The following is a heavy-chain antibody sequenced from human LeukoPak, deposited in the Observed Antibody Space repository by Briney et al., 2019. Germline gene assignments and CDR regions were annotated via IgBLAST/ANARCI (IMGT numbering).Heavy chain of an antibody. CDR3: ARGPFYSGSGSRYEFKTVAFAY. V-gene: IGHV1-18*01. CDR1: GYSFTTYV. Sequence: ASVTVSCKATGYSFTTYVISWVRQARGQGLEWMGWISAYNGNTNYAQKFQGRVTMTTDTSTSTAYMELRRLRADDTAVYFCARGPFYSGSGSRYEFKTVAFAYWGQGTLVTVSS. CDR2: ISAYNGNT. J-gene: IGHJ4*02. D-gene: IGHD3-10*01.